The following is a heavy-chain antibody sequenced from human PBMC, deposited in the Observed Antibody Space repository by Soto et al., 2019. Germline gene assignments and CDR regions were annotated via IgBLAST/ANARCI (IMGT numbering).Heavy chain of an antibody. CDR3: ARLGEYYQSLDP. J-gene: IGHJ5*02. CDR2: IYNSGRY. V-gene: IGHV4-59*01. CDR1: GGFI. D-gene: IGHD3-10*01. Sequence: SETLPLTCTVSGGFIWGWIRQSPDKGLEWIGYIYNSGRYNYNPSLESRLTISIDTSKNQFSLRLASVTAADTAVYYCARLGEYYQSLDPWGPGTLVTVSS.